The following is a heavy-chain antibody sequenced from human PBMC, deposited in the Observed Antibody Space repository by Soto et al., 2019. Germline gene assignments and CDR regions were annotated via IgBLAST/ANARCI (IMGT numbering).Heavy chain of an antibody. CDR3: ARVGGSGSSYYYYYMDF. V-gene: IGHV3-7*01. D-gene: IGHD3-10*01. Sequence: EVQLVESGGGLVQPGGSLRLSCAASGFTFSRFWMSWVRQAPGKGLEWVANIKQDGSEKNYVDSVKGRITISRDNADNSLSLQMDSLRVEDTAVYYCARVGGSGSSYYYYYMDFLGKGTTVTVSS. CDR2: IKQDGSEK. J-gene: IGHJ6*03. CDR1: GFTFSRFW.